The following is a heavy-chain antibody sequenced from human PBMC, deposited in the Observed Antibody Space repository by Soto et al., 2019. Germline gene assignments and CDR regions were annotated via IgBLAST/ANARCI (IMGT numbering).Heavy chain of an antibody. Sequence: QLVETGGGLIQPGTSLTLSCAASGFSVSRNYMTWVRQAPGKGLEWVSFVYSGGATFYADSVKGRFILSRDDSQNTMYLQMNNTRAEDTAVYYCARVPGRLWGRGTLVTVAS. CDR2: VYSGGAT. CDR3: ARVPGRL. V-gene: IGHV3-53*02. J-gene: IGHJ4*02. CDR1: GFSVSRNY. D-gene: IGHD3-10*01.